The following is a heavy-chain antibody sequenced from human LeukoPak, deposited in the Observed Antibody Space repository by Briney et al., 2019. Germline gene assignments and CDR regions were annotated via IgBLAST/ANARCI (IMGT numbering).Heavy chain of an antibody. Sequence: KTSETLSLTCAVYGGSFSGYYWSWIRQPPGKGLEWIGEINHSGSTNYNPSLKSRVTISVDTSKNQFSLELSSVTAADTAVYYCARGSLSRLLWFGELYLDYWGQGTLVTVSS. J-gene: IGHJ4*02. D-gene: IGHD3-10*01. V-gene: IGHV4-34*01. CDR3: ARGSLSRLLWFGELYLDY. CDR2: INHSGST. CDR1: GGSFSGYY.